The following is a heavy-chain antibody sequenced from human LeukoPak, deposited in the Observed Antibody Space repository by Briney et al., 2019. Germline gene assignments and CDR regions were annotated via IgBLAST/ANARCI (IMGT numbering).Heavy chain of an antibody. Sequence: PGGSLRLSCAASGFSFSTYAMSWVRQAPGKGLEWVSALSGSGSSPYYADSVKGRFTISRDISKNTLYLQMNNLRAGDAAVYYCAKDGYIYGGGYFEYWGQGTLVTVSS. V-gene: IGHV3-23*01. D-gene: IGHD5-18*01. CDR3: AKDGYIYGGGYFEY. J-gene: IGHJ4*03. CDR1: GFSFSTYA. CDR2: LSGSGSSP.